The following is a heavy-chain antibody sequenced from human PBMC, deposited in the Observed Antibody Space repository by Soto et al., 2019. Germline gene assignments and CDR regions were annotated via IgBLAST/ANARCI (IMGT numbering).Heavy chain of an antibody. Sequence: PGGSLRLSCAASGFTFSTYEMNWFRQAPGKGLEWVSYISASGGGSTIYYADSVKGRFTISRDNAKNSLYLQMNSLRAEDTAVYYCVKDPREWLLSYVYGMDVWGQGTTVTVSS. CDR2: ISASGGGSTI. J-gene: IGHJ6*02. D-gene: IGHD3-3*01. V-gene: IGHV3-48*03. CDR3: VKDPREWLLSYVYGMDV. CDR1: GFTFSTYE.